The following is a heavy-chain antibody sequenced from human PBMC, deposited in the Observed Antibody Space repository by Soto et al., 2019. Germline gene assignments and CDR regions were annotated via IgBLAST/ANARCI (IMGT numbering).Heavy chain of an antibody. CDR3: AKGLRYFDI. J-gene: IGHJ3*02. V-gene: IGHV3-30*18. D-gene: IGHD4-17*01. CDR1: GFTFSSYG. Sequence: QVQLVESGGGVVQPGRSLRLSCAASGFTFSSYGMHWVRQAPGKGLEWVAVISYDGSNKYYADSVKGRFTISRDNSKNTLYLQMNSLRAEDTDVYYCAKGLRYFDIWGQGTMVTVSS. CDR2: ISYDGSNK.